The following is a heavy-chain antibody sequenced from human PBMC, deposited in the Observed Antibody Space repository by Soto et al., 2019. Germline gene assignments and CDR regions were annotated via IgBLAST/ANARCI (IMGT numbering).Heavy chain of an antibody. CDR2: IMPVFPTP. CDR3: ARDKDRLQLGGNYYYILDV. V-gene: IGHV1-69*12. CDR1: GGTFSSSA. D-gene: IGHD5-12*01. J-gene: IGHJ6*02. Sequence: QVQLEQSGAEVQKPGSSVKVSCKASGGTFSSSAFSWVRQAPAQGLEWMGGIMPVFPTPDYAQKFQDRVTITADASTSTTNMELSGLRSEDTAIYYCARDKDRLQLGGNYYYILDVWGQGTTVIVSS.